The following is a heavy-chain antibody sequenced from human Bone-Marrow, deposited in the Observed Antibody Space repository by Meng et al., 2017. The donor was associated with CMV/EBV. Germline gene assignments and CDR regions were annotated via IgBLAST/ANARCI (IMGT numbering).Heavy chain of an antibody. CDR3: ARVSPAARRVRGGGPYYFDY. D-gene: IGHD2-2*01. CDR2: IIPIFGTA. CDR1: GYTFTSYD. J-gene: IGHJ4*02. V-gene: IGHV1-69*05. Sequence: SVKVSCKASGYTFTSYDINWVRQAPGQGLEWMGGIIPIFGTANYAQKFQGRVTITTDESTSTAYMELSSLRSEDTAVYYCARVSPAARRVRGGGPYYFDYWGQGTLVTVSS.